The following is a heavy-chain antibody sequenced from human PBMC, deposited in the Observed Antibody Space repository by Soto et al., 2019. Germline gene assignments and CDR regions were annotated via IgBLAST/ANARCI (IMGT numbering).Heavy chain of an antibody. V-gene: IGHV4-34*01. CDR3: ARGLRQNYYYYYGMDV. D-gene: IGHD3-3*01. Sequence: PSETLSLTCAVYGGSFSGYYWSWIRQPPGKGLEWIGEINHSGSTNYNPSLKSRVTISVDTSKNQFSLKLSSVTAADTAVYYCARGLRQNYYYYYGMDVWGQGTTVTVSS. CDR1: GGSFSGYY. J-gene: IGHJ6*02. CDR2: INHSGST.